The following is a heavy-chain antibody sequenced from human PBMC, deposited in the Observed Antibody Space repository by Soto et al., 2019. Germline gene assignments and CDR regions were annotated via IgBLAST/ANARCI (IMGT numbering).Heavy chain of an antibody. CDR3: ASLVPWFGEAWRVQYFDF. J-gene: IGHJ4*02. V-gene: IGHV1-46*03. CDR1: GYSVTSYY. CDR2: SNPRGDTP. D-gene: IGHD3-10*01. Sequence: QVQLVQSGAEVRKPGASVKVSCKASGYSVTSYYIHWVRQTPGQGLEGMGISNPRGDTPPYAQRFPGRVTMTGDTSTITVYMGLGSLRSEATAVYCCASLVPWFGEAWRVQYFDFWGQGTLVTVSS.